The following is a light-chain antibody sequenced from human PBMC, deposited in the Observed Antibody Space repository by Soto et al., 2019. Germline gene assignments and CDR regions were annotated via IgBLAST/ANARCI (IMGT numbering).Light chain of an antibody. V-gene: IGKV4-1*01. Sequence: DIVMTQSPDSLAVSLGERATINCKSSQSVLYSSNNENSLAWYQQKPGQPPKLLIYWASTRESGVADRFSGGGSGADFTLTISSLQAEDVAVYYCQQYYSVPPTFGQGTKVEI. CDR2: WAS. CDR3: QQYYSVPPT. J-gene: IGKJ1*01. CDR1: QSVLYSSNNENS.